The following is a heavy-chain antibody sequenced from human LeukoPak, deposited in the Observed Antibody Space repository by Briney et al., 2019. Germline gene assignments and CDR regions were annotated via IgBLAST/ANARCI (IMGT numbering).Heavy chain of an antibody. D-gene: IGHD3-22*01. CDR2: ISAYNGNT. CDR1: GYTFTSYG. V-gene: IGHV1-18*01. J-gene: IGHJ4*02. CDR3: ARADYYDRQLDY. Sequence: ASVKVSCKASGYTFTSYGISWVRQAPGQGREWMGWISAYNGNTNYAQKLQGRVTMTTDTSTSTAYMELRSLRSDDTAVYYCARADYYDRQLDYWGQGTLVTVSS.